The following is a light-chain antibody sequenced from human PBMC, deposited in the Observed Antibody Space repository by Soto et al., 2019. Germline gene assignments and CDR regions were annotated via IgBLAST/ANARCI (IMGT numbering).Light chain of an antibody. CDR2: DAS. CDR3: HQYGSSSYT. Sequence: EIVLTQSPGTLSLSPGERATLSCRASQSVSSSYLAWYQQKPGQAPRLLIYDASSRATGIPDRFSGSGSGTDFTLTISSLQPEDFPVYYCHQYGSSSYTFGQGTKLEIK. CDR1: QSVSSSY. J-gene: IGKJ2*01. V-gene: IGKV3-20*01.